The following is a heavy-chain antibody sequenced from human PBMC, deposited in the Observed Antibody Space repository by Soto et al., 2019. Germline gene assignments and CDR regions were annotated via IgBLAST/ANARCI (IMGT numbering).Heavy chain of an antibody. CDR1: GFTFSDHY. D-gene: IGHD3-16*01. Sequence: GGSLRLSCAASGFTFSDHYMDWVRQAPGKGLEWVGRTRNKANSYTTEYAASVKGRFTISRDDSKNSLYLQMNSLKTEDTAVYYCARAGGTLGGYYYYYYMDVWGKGTTVTVSS. CDR2: TRNKANSYTT. CDR3: ARAGGTLGGYYYYYYMDV. J-gene: IGHJ6*03. V-gene: IGHV3-72*01.